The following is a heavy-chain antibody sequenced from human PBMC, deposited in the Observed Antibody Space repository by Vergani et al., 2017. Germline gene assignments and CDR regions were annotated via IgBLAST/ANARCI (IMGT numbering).Heavy chain of an antibody. CDR2: IYYSGST. V-gene: IGHV4-59*01. CDR3: ARADRSIYPGNFDY. J-gene: IGHJ4*02. D-gene: IGHD6-13*01. Sequence: QVQLQESGPGLVKPSQTLSLTCTVSGGSISSYYWSWIRQPPGKGLEWIGYIYYSGSTNYNPSLKSRVTISVDTSKNQFFLKLSSVTAADTAVYYCARADRSIYPGNFDYWGQGTLVTVSS. CDR1: GGSISSYY.